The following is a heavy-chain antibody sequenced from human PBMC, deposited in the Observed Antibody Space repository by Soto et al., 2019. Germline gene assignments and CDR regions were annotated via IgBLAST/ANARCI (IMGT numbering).Heavy chain of an antibody. CDR3: ARDGPYSSSSYYFDY. V-gene: IGHV4-59*01. CDR1: GDSITSYY. CDR2: IYYSGST. J-gene: IGHJ4*02. Sequence: LTCTVSGDSITSYYWSWIRQPPGKGLEWIGYIYYSGSTNYNPSLKSRVTISVDTSKNQFSLNLSSVTAADTAVYYCARDGPYSSSSYYFDYWGQGTLVTVSS. D-gene: IGHD6-13*01.